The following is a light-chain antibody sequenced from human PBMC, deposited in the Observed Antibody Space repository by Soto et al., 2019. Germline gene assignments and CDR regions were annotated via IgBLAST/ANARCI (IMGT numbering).Light chain of an antibody. V-gene: IGKV3-11*01. Sequence: VVLTQSPATLSLSPGERATLSCRTSLSVSVYLDWYQQKPGQAPRLLISDASNRATGIPARFSGSGSGTDFTLTISSLEPEDFAVYYCHQRQYWPPITSGQGTDWRL. CDR3: HQRQYWPPIT. CDR2: DAS. CDR1: LSVSVY. J-gene: IGKJ5*01.